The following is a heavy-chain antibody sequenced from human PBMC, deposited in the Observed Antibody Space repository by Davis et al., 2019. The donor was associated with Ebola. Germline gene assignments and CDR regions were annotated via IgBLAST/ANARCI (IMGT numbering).Heavy chain of an antibody. D-gene: IGHD1-14*01. CDR3: ARDLPGGDWYFDL. Sequence: GGSLRLSCAASGFTFSSYAMHWVRQAPGKGLEWVAVISYDGSNKYYADPVKGRFTISRDNSKNTLYLQMSSLRAEDTAVYYCARDLPGGDWYFDLWGRGTLVTVSS. CDR1: GFTFSSYA. J-gene: IGHJ2*01. CDR2: ISYDGSNK. V-gene: IGHV3-30*04.